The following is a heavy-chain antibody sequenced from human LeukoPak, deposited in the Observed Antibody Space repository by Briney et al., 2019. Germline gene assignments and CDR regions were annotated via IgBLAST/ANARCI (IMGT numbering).Heavy chain of an antibody. CDR1: RFTFRSYW. CDR3: SRGTSGYHNT. Sequence: GGSLRLSRAASRFTFRSYWISWVRQARGKGLEWVANTKKDGSEKYYVDSVKGGFTISRDNAKKSLYLQMNSLRAEDTAVYYCSRGTSGYHNTGGQGTLVTVSS. CDR2: TKKDGSEK. J-gene: IGHJ4*02. D-gene: IGHD5-12*01. V-gene: IGHV3-7*01.